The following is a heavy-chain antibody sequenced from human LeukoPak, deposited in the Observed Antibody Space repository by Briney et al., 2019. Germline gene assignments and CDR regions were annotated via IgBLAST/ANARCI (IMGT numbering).Heavy chain of an antibody. CDR1: GFTFSNYA. CDR3: VREGAHMAAVGNCFDY. D-gene: IGHD6-13*01. J-gene: IGHJ4*02. Sequence: GGSLRLSCAASGFTFSNYAMHWVRQAPGKRLEYVSAISSNGGSTYYANSVKGRFTISRDNAKNTLHLQMNSLRVEDTAVYYCVREGAHMAAVGNCFDYWGQGTLVTVSS. V-gene: IGHV3-64*01. CDR2: ISSNGGST.